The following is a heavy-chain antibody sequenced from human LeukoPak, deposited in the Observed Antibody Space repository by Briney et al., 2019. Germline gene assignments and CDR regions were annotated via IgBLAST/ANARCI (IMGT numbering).Heavy chain of an antibody. D-gene: IGHD3-10*01. Sequence: GESLKISCKGSGYSFTSYWIGWVRQMPGKGLEWMGIIYPGDSDTRYSPSFQGQVTISADKSISTAYLQWSSLKASDTAMYHCASRGITTYYYGSGSYPYYFDYWGQGTLVTVSS. CDR2: IYPGDSDT. V-gene: IGHV5-51*01. CDR1: GYSFTSYW. J-gene: IGHJ4*02. CDR3: ASRGITTYYYGSGSYPYYFDY.